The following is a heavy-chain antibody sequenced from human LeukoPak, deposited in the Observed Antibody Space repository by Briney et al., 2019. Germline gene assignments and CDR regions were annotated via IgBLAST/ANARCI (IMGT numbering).Heavy chain of an antibody. V-gene: IGHV1-8*01. CDR3: ARKGLLGSGKPWFDP. CDR1: GYTFTSYD. CDR2: MNPNSGNT. J-gene: IGHJ5*02. D-gene: IGHD2-15*01. Sequence: ASVTVSCKASGYTFTSYDINWVRQASGQGLEWMGWMNPNSGNTASAQKFQGRVTMTTNTSISTAYMELTGLRSEDTAMYFCARKGLLGSGKPWFDPWGQGTLVTVSS.